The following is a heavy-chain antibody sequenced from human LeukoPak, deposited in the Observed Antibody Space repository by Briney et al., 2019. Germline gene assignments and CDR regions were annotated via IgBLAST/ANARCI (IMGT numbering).Heavy chain of an antibody. J-gene: IGHJ4*02. CDR1: GFTFSNYA. CDR3: ATTGYSSRNY. Sequence: GGSLRLSCAASGFTFSNYAMTWVRQAPGKGLEWVSAISGSGDTSDYADSVRGRFTISRDNSKNTLYLQMNSLRAEDTAVYYCATTGYSSRNYWGQGTLVTVSS. CDR2: ISGSGDTS. V-gene: IGHV3-23*01. D-gene: IGHD6-13*01.